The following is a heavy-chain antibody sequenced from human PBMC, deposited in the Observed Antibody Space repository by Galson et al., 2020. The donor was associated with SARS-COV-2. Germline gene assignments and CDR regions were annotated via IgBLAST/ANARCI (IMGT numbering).Heavy chain of an antibody. V-gene: IGHV1-46*01. CDR2: INPSGCST. Sequence: ASVNVSCKASGYTFTSHYMHWVRQAPGQGREWMGIINPSGCSTSYAQKFQGRVTMTRVTSTSTVYMELSSLRSEDTAVYYCARDYSGCSGGSCYYFDSGGQGTLVTVSS. D-gene: IGHD2-15*01. J-gene: IGHJ4*02. CDR1: GYTFTSHY. CDR3: ARDYSGCSGGSCYYFDS.